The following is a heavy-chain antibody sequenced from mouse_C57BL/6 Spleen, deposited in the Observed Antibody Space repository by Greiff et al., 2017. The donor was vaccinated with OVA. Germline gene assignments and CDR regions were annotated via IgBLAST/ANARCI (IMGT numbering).Heavy chain of an antibody. Sequence: VQLQQSGAELVMPGASVKLSCKASGYTFTSYWMHWVKQRPGQGLEWIGEIDPSDSYTNYNQKFKGKSTSTVDKSSSTAYMQLSSLTSEDSAVYYCARFYYGSSYLFDYWGQGTTLTVSS. V-gene: IGHV1-69*01. CDR1: GYTFTSYW. CDR2: IDPSDSYT. CDR3: ARFYYGSSYLFDY. J-gene: IGHJ2*01. D-gene: IGHD1-1*01.